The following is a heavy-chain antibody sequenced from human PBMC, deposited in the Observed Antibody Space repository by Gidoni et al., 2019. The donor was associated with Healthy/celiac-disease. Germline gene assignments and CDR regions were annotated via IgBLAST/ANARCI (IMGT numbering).Heavy chain of an antibody. CDR1: GGSFSGYY. D-gene: IGHD3-22*01. J-gene: IGHJ6*02. Sequence: QVQLQQWGAGLLKPSETLSLTCAVYGGSFSGYYWSWIRQPPGKGLEWIGEINHSGSTNYNPSLKSRVTISVDTSKNQFSLKLSSVTAADTAVYYCARVRYYYDSSGYYARWYYYGMDVWGQGTTVTVSS. V-gene: IGHV4-34*01. CDR2: INHSGST. CDR3: ARVRYYYDSSGYYARWYYYGMDV.